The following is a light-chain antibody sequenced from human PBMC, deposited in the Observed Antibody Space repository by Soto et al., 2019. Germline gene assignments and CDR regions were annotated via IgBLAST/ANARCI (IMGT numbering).Light chain of an antibody. V-gene: IGLV1-44*01. Sequence: QSVLTQPPSASGTPGQRVTISCSGSSSNIGSNAVNWYQQFPGTAPKLLFFRDSQRPSGAPDRFSASKSGTSASLAISGLQSEDEADYYCAAWDDNLKGVIFGGGTKLTIL. CDR2: RDS. CDR3: AAWDDNLKGVI. J-gene: IGLJ2*01. CDR1: SSNIGSNA.